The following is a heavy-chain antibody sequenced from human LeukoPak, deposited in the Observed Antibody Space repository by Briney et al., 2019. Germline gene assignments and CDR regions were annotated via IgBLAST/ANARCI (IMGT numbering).Heavy chain of an antibody. D-gene: IGHD2-8*01. CDR1: GGSITSSNFF. Sequence: SETLSLTCTVSGGSITSSNFFWDWVRQPPEKELEWIGSIYYTGDTYYNPSLKSRVSMSLDTSKSQFSLKLNSVTAADTAVYYCARRAAEKGVFFHYYDSWGQGAMVTVSS. J-gene: IGHJ4*02. CDR2: IYYTGDT. CDR3: ARRAAEKGVFFHYYDS. V-gene: IGHV4-39*07.